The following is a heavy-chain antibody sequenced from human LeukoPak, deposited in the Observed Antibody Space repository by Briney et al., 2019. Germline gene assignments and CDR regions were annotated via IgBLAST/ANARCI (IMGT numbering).Heavy chain of an antibody. CDR2: ISYDGSNK. V-gene: IGHV3-30-3*01. CDR3: ARVAYSSNWYIDY. J-gene: IGHJ4*02. Sequence: GGSLRLSCAAPGFTFSSYAMHWVRQAPGKGLEWVAVISYDGSNKYYADSVKGRFTISRDNSKNTLYLQMNSLRAEDTAIYYCARVAYSSNWYIDYWGQGTLVAVSS. CDR1: GFTFSSYA. D-gene: IGHD6-13*01.